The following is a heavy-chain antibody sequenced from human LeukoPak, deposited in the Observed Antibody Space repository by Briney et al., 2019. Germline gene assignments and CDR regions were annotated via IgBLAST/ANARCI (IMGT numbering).Heavy chain of an antibody. Sequence: ASVKVSCKASGYTFTGYYMHWVRQAPGQGLEWMGWINPNSGGTNYAQKFQGRVTMTRDTSISTAYLELSRLRSDDTAVYYCARETGDDILTGYDYWGQGTLITVSS. CDR3: ARETGDDILTGYDY. CDR2: INPNSGGT. CDR1: GYTFTGYY. J-gene: IGHJ4*02. V-gene: IGHV1-2*02. D-gene: IGHD3-9*01.